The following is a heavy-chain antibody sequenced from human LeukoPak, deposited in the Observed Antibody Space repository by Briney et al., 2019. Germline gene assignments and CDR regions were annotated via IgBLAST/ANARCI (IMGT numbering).Heavy chain of an antibody. D-gene: IGHD1-26*01. CDR1: GFTFSSYA. CDR3: ARYSGSYYYPPAWDL. Sequence: SGGSLRLSCTASGFTFSSYAMSWVRQAPEKGLEWVSTISDTGGSTYYADSVKGRFTISRDNSKNTLYLQMDSLRADDTAVYYCARYSGSYYYPPAWDLWGQGTLVTVSS. V-gene: IGHV3-23*01. J-gene: IGHJ4*02. CDR2: ISDTGGST.